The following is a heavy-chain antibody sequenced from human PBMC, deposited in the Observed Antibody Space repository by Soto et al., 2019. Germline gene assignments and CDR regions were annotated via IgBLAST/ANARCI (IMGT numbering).Heavy chain of an antibody. CDR1: GFTFSSYG. CDR3: ARVIGAARGWENYYYGMDV. CDR2: IWYDGSNK. V-gene: IGHV3-33*01. Sequence: QVQLVESGGGVVQPGRSLRLSCAASGFTFSSYGMHWVRQAPGKGLEWVAVIWYDGSNKYYADSVKGRFTISRDNSKNTLYLQMNSLRAEDTAVYYCARVIGAARGWENYYYGMDVWGQGTTVTVSS. J-gene: IGHJ6*02. D-gene: IGHD6-6*01.